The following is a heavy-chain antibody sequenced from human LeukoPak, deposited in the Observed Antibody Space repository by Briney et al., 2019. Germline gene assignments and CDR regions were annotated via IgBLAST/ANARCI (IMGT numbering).Heavy chain of an antibody. V-gene: IGHV1-8*02. J-gene: IGHJ4*02. CDR3: ARNYLGLSY. CDR1: GYTFTSYD. Sequence: ASVKVSCKASGYTFTSYDINWVRQATGQGLEWMGWMNPNSGNTGSAQKFQGRVTMTSDTSISTAYMELSSLRFEDTAVYYCARNYLGLSYWGQGTLVTVSS. CDR2: MNPNSGNT. D-gene: IGHD7-27*01.